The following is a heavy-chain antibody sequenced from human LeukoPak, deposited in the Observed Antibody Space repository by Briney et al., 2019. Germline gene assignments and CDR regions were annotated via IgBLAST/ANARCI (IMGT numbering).Heavy chain of an antibody. V-gene: IGHV1-2*02. CDR3: ARPPTTVTEGNHFDD. D-gene: IGHD4-11*01. J-gene: IGHJ4*02. Sequence: ASVKVSCKASGYTFTGYYMHWVRQAPGQGLEWMGWINPNSGGTNYAQKFQGRVTMTRDTSISPAYMELSRLRSDDTAVYYCARPPTTVTEGNHFDDGGQGTRVTVSS. CDR2: INPNSGGT. CDR1: GYTFTGYY.